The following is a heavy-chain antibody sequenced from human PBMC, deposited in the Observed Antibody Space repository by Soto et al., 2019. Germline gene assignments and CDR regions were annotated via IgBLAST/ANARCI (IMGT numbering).Heavy chain of an antibody. CDR3: ARDITTGDYFDY. V-gene: IGHV4-34*01. CDR1: GGSFSGYY. D-gene: IGHD4-17*01. CDR2: INHSGST. J-gene: IGHJ4*02. Sequence: QVQLQQWGAGLLKPSETLSLTCAVYGGSFSGYYWSWIRQPPGKGLEWIGEINHSGSTNYNPSLKSRVTISVDTSKNQFSLKLSSVTAADTAVYYCARDITTGDYFDYRGQGTLVTVSS.